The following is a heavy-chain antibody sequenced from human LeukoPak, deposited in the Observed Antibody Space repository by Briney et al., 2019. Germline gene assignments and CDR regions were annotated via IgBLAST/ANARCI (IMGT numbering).Heavy chain of an antibody. D-gene: IGHD2-2*01. Sequence: GASVKVSCKASGYTFTGYYMHWVRQAPGQGFEWMGWINPNDGDTNYAQKFQGRVTMTRDTSISTAHMEVSRLRFDDTAVYYCARANFLYCSSTTCLFDYWGQGTLVTVSS. J-gene: IGHJ4*02. CDR2: INPNDGDT. V-gene: IGHV1-2*02. CDR3: ARANFLYCSSTTCLFDY. CDR1: GYTFTGYY.